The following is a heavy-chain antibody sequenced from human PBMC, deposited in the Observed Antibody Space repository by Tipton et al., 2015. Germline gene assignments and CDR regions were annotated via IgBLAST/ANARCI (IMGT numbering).Heavy chain of an antibody. J-gene: IGHJ4*02. V-gene: IGHV4-39*01. CDR1: GVSISGTSYY. Sequence: TLSLTCTVSGVSISGTSYYWGWIRQPPGKGLEWIGSVHYSGSTYYNPSLKSRVTISVDTSKNQFSLKLSSVTAADTAVYYCARRFSHSSSWTFDYWGQGTLVTVSS. CDR2: VHYSGST. CDR3: ARRFSHSSSWTFDY. D-gene: IGHD6-13*01.